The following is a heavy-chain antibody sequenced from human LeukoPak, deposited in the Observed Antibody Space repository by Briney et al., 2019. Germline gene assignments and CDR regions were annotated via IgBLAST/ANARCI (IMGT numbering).Heavy chain of an antibody. CDR3: ARFGGYGRNYYYYGMDV. V-gene: IGHV1-69*13. D-gene: IGHD5-12*01. Sequence: SVKVSCKASGGTFSSYAISWVRQAPGQGLEWMGGIIPIFGTANYAQKFQGRVTITADESTSTVYMELSSLRSEDTAVYYCARFGGYGRNYYYYGMDVWGQGTTVTVSS. CDR2: IIPIFGTA. J-gene: IGHJ6*02. CDR1: GGTFSSYA.